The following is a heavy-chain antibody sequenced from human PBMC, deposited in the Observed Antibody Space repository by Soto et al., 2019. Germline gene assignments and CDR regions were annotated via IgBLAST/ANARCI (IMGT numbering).Heavy chain of an antibody. J-gene: IGHJ4*02. V-gene: IGHV3-7*05. CDR3: ARLPHPGIAVAGTVY. CDR1: GFTFITYW. CDR2: IKQDGSEQ. D-gene: IGHD6-19*01. Sequence: EVLLVESGGGLVQPGGSLRLSCAASGFTFITYWMSWVRQAPGKGLEWVANIKQDGSEQFYVDSVKGRFSISRDNAKNSLSLQMNSLRAEDTAVYFRARLPHPGIAVAGTVYWGQGTLVTVSS.